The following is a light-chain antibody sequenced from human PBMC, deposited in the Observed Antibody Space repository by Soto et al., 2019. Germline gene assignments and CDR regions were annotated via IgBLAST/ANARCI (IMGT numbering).Light chain of an antibody. CDR1: SSNIGSNT. V-gene: IGLV1-44*01. CDR2: SDT. Sequence: SALTQPPSASGTPGQRVTMSCSGGSSNIGSNTVSWYQHLPGTAPQLLIYSDTQRASGVADRFSGSKSGTSASLAISGLQSDDEADYYCAAWDDRLNGALFGTGTKVTV. CDR3: AAWDDRLNGAL. J-gene: IGLJ1*01.